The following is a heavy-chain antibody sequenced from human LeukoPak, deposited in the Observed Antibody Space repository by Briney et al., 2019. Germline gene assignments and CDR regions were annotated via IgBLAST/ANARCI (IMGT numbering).Heavy chain of an antibody. CDR2: IKQDGSEK. D-gene: IGHD2-2*01. Sequence: GGSLRLSWAASGFTFSSYWMSWVRQAPGKGLEWVANIKQDGSEKYYVDSVKGRFTISRDNAKNSLYLQMNSLRAEDTAVYYCARDDCSSISCYHNWFDPWGQGTLVTVSS. CDR3: ARDDCSSISCYHNWFDP. J-gene: IGHJ5*02. V-gene: IGHV3-7*01. CDR1: GFTFSSYW.